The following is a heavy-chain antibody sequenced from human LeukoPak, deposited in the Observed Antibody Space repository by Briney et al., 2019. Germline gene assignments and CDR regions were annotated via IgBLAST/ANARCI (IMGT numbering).Heavy chain of an antibody. CDR2: INHSGST. CDR3: ARGRDGYKNFDY. Sequence: SETLSLTCAVYGGSFSGYYWSWIRQPQGRGREWIGEINHSGSTNYNPSLKSRVTISVDTSKNQFSLKLSSVTAADTAVYYCARGRDGYKNFDYWGQGTLVTVSS. CDR1: GGSFSGYY. J-gene: IGHJ4*02. D-gene: IGHD5-24*01. V-gene: IGHV4-34*01.